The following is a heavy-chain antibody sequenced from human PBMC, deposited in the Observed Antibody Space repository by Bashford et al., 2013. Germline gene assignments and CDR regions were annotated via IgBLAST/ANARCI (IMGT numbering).Heavy chain of an antibody. Sequence: GSLRLSCAASGFTFTNYALNWVRQAPGQGLEWVSTISGSGGSTYYADSVKGRFTISRDNSKNTLYLQMNSLRAEDTAVYYCAKIVVPATYELDYWGQGTLVTVSS. CDR3: AKIVVPATYELDY. D-gene: IGHD2-2*01. CDR2: ISGSGGST. V-gene: IGHV3-23*01. J-gene: IGHJ4*02. CDR1: GFTFTNYA.